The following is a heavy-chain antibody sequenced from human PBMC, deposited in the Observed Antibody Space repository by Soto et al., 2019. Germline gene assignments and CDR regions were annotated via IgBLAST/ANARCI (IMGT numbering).Heavy chain of an antibody. J-gene: IGHJ4*02. CDR2: IKQDGSEK. V-gene: IGHV3-7*03. CDR3: ASETSSGTSDY. CDR1: GFTFSSYW. Sequence: PGGSLRLSCVGSGFTFSSYWMSWVRQAPGKGLEWVANIKQDGSEKYYVDSVKGRFTISRDNAKNSLYLQMNSLRVDDAAVYHCASETSSGTSDYWGQGTLVTVSS. D-gene: IGHD1-26*01.